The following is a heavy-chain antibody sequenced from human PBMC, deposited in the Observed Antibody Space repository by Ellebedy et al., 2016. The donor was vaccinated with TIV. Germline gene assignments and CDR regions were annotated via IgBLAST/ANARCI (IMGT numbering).Heavy chain of an antibody. CDR2: IRGTGST. CDR3: AKGDGNPSFDY. CDR1: GFTFSSYT. V-gene: IGHV3-23*01. J-gene: IGHJ4*02. Sequence: PGGSLRLSCAASGFTFSSYTMSWVRQAPGKGLESVSSIRGTGSTFYVDSVKGRFAISRDNTKNTLFLQMNSLRAEDTAVYYCAKGDGNPSFDYWGQGTLVTVSS. D-gene: IGHD1-14*01.